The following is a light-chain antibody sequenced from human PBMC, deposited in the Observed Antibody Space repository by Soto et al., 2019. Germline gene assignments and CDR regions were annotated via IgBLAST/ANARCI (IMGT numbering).Light chain of an antibody. CDR3: QQYGSSRFT. CDR2: GAS. CDR1: QSISSSY. V-gene: IGKV3-20*01. J-gene: IGKJ3*01. Sequence: ESVLTQAPGTLSLSTGERATLSCRASQSISSSYLAWYQQKPGQAPRLLVYGASSRATGIPDRFSGSGSGTDFTLTISRLEPEDFAVYYCQQYGSSRFTFGPGTKVDIK.